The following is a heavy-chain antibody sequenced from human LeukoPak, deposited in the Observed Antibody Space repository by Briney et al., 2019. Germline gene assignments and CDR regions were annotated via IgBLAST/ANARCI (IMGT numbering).Heavy chain of an antibody. J-gene: IGHJ4*02. Sequence: GGSLRLSCAASGFTFSTYVMSWVRQVPGKGLEWVSGISGSVGITDYADSVKGRFTNSRDNSKSTLFLQMNSLRAEDTAVYFCAKKVPGYKPFDFWGQGTLVTVS. D-gene: IGHD3-9*01. CDR1: GFTFSTYV. V-gene: IGHV3-23*01. CDR3: AKKVPGYKPFDF. CDR2: ISGSVGIT.